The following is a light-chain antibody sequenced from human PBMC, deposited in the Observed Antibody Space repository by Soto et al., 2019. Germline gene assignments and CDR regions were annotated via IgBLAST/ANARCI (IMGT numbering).Light chain of an antibody. CDR2: GAS. Sequence: EIVMTQSPATLSVSPGERATLACRASQSVSTNLAWYQQKPGQAPRRLIYGASTRATGIPARFSGSGSGTEFTLTISSLQCEDFAVYYCQQYNNWPPITFGQGTRLEIK. CDR3: QQYNNWPPIT. CDR1: QSVSTN. V-gene: IGKV3-15*01. J-gene: IGKJ5*01.